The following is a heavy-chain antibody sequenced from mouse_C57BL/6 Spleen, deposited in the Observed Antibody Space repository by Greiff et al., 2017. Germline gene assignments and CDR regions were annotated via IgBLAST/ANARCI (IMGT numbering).Heavy chain of an antibody. Sequence: QVQLKQSGAELVRPGTSVKVSCKASGYAFTNYLIEWVKQRPGQGLEWIGVINPGSGGTNYNEKFKGKATLTADKSSSTAYMQLSSLTSEDSAVYFCARAGGYDDAMDYWGQGTSVTVSS. V-gene: IGHV1-54*01. CDR3: ARAGGYDDAMDY. J-gene: IGHJ4*01. D-gene: IGHD2-2*01. CDR1: GYAFTNYL. CDR2: INPGSGGT.